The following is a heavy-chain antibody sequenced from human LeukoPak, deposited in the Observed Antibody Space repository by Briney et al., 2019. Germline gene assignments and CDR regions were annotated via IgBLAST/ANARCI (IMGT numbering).Heavy chain of an antibody. CDR2: FDPEDGET. D-gene: IGHD3-10*01. CDR3: ATVYGLEGMVRGVKSLPARGPYYFDY. Sequence: ASVKVSCKASGYTFTSYGISWVRQAPGQGLEWMGGFDPEDGETIYAQKFQGRVTMTEDTSTDTAYMELSSLRSEDTAVYYCATVYGLEGMVRGVKSLPARGPYYFDYWGQGTLVTVSS. V-gene: IGHV1-24*01. J-gene: IGHJ4*02. CDR1: GYTFTSYG.